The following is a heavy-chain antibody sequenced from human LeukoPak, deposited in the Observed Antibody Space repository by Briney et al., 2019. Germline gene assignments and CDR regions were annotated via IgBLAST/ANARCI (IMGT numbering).Heavy chain of an antibody. D-gene: IGHD6-13*01. CDR3: ARDQSGSWLYYFDY. CDR2: IRFDGSNK. CDR1: GFTFSSYG. Sequence: PGGSLRLSCAASGFTFSSYGMHWVRQAPGKGVEWVAFIRFDGSNKYYADSVKGRFTLSRDNSKSTLYLQMNSLRAEDTAVYYCARDQSGSWLYYFDYWGQGTLVTVSS. J-gene: IGHJ4*02. V-gene: IGHV3-30*02.